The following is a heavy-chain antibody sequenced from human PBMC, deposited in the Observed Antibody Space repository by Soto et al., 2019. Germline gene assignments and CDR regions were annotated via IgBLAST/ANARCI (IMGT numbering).Heavy chain of an antibody. V-gene: IGHV1-69*13. CDR1: GGTFSSYA. CDR3: ARGERQWPDGNDI. CDR2: IIPIFGTA. J-gene: IGHJ3*02. Sequence: ASVKVSCKASGGTFSSYAISGVRQAPGQGLEWMGGIIPIFGTANYAQKFQGRVTITADESTSTAYMELSSLRSEDTAVYYCARGERQWPDGNDIWGQGTMVTVSS. D-gene: IGHD6-19*01.